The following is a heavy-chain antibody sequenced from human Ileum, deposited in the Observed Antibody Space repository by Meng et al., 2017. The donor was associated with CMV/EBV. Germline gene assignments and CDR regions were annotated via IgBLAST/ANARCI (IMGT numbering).Heavy chain of an antibody. D-gene: IGHD3-10*01. V-gene: IGHV4-34*01. CDR3: ARGLASGWPDY. J-gene: IGHJ4*02. CDR1: VGSFTGYY. Sequence: QVQLQPRVSGLLTPSVTLSLASAVFVGSFTGYYWSWFRQSPGKGLECIGEITHSGRTSYNLSLKSRVTISVDMSKYQFSLKLTSVTAADTAIYYCARGLASGWPDYWGQGTLVTVSS. CDR2: ITHSGRT.